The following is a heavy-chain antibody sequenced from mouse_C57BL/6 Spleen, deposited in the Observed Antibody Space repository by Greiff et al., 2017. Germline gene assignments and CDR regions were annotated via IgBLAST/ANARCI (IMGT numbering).Heavy chain of an antibody. J-gene: IGHJ2*01. CDR2: INPSSGYT. D-gene: IGHD2-4*01. Sequence: QVQLQQSGAELAKPGASVKLSCKASGYTFTSYWMHWVKQRPGQGLEWIGYINPSSGYTKYNQKFKDKATLTADKSSSTAYMQLSSLTYEDSAVYYCASPSYDYDDYFDYWGQGTTLTVSS. CDR3: ASPSYDYDDYFDY. V-gene: IGHV1-7*01. CDR1: GYTFTSYW.